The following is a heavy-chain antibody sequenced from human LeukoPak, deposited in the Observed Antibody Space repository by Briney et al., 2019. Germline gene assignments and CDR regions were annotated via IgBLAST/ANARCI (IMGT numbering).Heavy chain of an antibody. D-gene: IGHD3-22*01. Sequence: PGGSPRLSCAASGFTFSTYDMHWVRQAPGKGLEWLAFIRYDGSYQYYADSVNSRFTISRDNSKNTLYLQMNSLRPEDTAVYYCATPKADYYPFDYWGQGTLVTVSS. CDR3: ATPKADYYPFDY. V-gene: IGHV3-30*02. J-gene: IGHJ4*02. CDR1: GFTFSTYD. CDR2: IRYDGSYQ.